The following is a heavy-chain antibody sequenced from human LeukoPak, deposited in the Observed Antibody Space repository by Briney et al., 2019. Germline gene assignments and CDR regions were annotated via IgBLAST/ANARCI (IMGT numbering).Heavy chain of an antibody. D-gene: IGHD3-10*01. CDR2: IRSKTYGGTT. CDR1: GFTFSSYC. J-gene: IGHJ4*02. CDR3: SGSFGELTFFDY. V-gene: IGHV3-49*04. Sequence: GGSLRLSCAASGFTFSSYCMSWVRQAPGKGLEWVGFIRSKTYGGTTEYAASVKGRFIISRDDSKSIAYLQMNSLKTEDTAVYYCSGSFGELTFFDYWGQGTLVTVSS.